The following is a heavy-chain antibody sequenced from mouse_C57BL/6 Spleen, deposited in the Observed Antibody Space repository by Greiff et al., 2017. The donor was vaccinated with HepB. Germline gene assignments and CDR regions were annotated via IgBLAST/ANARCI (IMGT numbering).Heavy chain of an antibody. V-gene: IGHV5-6*01. CDR1: GFTFSSYG. Sequence: EVMLVESGGDLVKPGGSLKLSCAASGFTFSSYGMSWVRQTPDKRLEWVATISSGGSYTYYPDSVKGRFTISRDNAKNTLYLQMSSLKSEDTAMYYCARYGYAFDYWGQGTTLTVSS. D-gene: IGHD2-2*01. J-gene: IGHJ2*01. CDR3: ARYGYAFDY. CDR2: ISSGGSYT.